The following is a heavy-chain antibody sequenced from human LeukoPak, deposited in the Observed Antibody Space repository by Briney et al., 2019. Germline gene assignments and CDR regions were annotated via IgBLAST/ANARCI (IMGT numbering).Heavy chain of an antibody. Sequence: SSQTLSLTCTVSGGSISSGGYYWSWIRQPPGKGLEWIGYIYYSGSTNYNPSLKSRVTISVDTSKNQFSLKLSSVTAADTAVYYCAREGVIIGFDYWGQGTLVTVSS. D-gene: IGHD3-10*01. CDR2: IYYSGST. CDR1: GGSISSGGYY. CDR3: AREGVIIGFDY. J-gene: IGHJ4*02. V-gene: IGHV4-61*08.